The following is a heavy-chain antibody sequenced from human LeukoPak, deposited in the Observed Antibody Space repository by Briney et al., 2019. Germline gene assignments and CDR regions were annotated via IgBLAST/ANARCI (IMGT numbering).Heavy chain of an antibody. J-gene: IGHJ3*02. CDR2: IYYSGST. D-gene: IGHD1-26*01. V-gene: IGHV4-59*08. Sequence: SETLSLTCTVSGGSISSYYWSWIRQPPGKGLGWIGYIYYSGSTNYNPSLKSRVTISVDTSKNQFSLKLSSVTAADTAVYYCARQRWELLTPDAFDIWGQGTMVTVSS. CDR1: GGSISSYY. CDR3: ARQRWELLTPDAFDI.